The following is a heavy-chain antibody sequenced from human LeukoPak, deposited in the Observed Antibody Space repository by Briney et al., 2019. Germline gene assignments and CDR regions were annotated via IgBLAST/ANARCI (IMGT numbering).Heavy chain of an antibody. CDR1: GFTFSSDS. CDR2: ISRSSSSI. Sequence: GGSLRLSCAASGFTFSSDSMNWVRQAPGKGLEWVSSISRSSSSISSADSVKGRFTISRDNAKNSLFLQMNSLRAEDTAVYYCARDQTGSYCINYWGQGTLVTVSS. J-gene: IGHJ4*02. V-gene: IGHV3-21*01. CDR3: ARDQTGSYCINY. D-gene: IGHD1-26*01.